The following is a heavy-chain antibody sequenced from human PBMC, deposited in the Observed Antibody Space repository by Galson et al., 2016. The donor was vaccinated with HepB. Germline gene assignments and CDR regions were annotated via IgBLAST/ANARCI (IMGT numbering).Heavy chain of an antibody. V-gene: IGHV3-23*01. CDR1: GFAFHESA. CDR2: ITYSGDNT. J-gene: IGHJ4*02. CDR3: ATGGDYDQ. Sequence: SLRLSCAASGFAFHESALSWVRLAPGKGLEWVSAITYSGDNTYYKGSVKGRFTISRDNSKNTLYLQMNSLRVEDTALYYCATGGDYDQWGQGTLGTVSS.